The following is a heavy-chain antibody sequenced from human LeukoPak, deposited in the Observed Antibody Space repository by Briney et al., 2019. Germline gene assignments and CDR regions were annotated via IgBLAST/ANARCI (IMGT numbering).Heavy chain of an antibody. CDR3: AKSSGSSVYYYYMDV. CDR2: ISYDGSNK. V-gene: IGHV3-30*18. J-gene: IGHJ6*03. CDR1: GFTFSSYA. Sequence: GGSLRLSCAASGFTFSSYAMHWVRQAPGKGLEWVALISYDGSNKYYADSVKGRFTISRDNSKNTLYLQMNSLRAEDTAVYYCAKSSGSSVYYYYMDVWGKGTTVTISS. D-gene: IGHD3-10*01.